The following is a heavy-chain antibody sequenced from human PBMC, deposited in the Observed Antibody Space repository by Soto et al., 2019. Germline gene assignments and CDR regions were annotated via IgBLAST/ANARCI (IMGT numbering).Heavy chain of an antibody. D-gene: IGHD2-21*01. V-gene: IGHV3-23*01. CDR3: ANECGGDCYYGMDV. Sequence: GGSLRLSCAASGFTFSSYAMSWVRQAPGKGLEWVSAISGSGGSTYYADSVKGRFTISRDNSKNTLYLQMNSLRAEDTAVYYCANECGGDCYYGMDVWGQGTTVTVSS. CDR1: GFTFSSYA. J-gene: IGHJ6*02. CDR2: ISGSGGST.